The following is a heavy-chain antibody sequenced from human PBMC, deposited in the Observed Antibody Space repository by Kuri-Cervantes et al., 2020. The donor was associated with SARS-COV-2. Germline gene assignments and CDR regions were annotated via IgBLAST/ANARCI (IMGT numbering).Heavy chain of an antibody. CDR2: IKSKTDGGTT. J-gene: IGHJ4*02. Sequence: GGSLRLSCAASGFTFSNAWMSWVRQAPGKGLEWVGRIKSKTDGGTTDYAAPVKGRFTISRDDSKNTLYLQMNSLRAEDTAVYYCARADGITMIVETRPTDYWGQGTLVTVSS. CDR3: ARADGITMIVETRPTDY. CDR1: GFTFSNAW. V-gene: IGHV3-15*01. D-gene: IGHD3-22*01.